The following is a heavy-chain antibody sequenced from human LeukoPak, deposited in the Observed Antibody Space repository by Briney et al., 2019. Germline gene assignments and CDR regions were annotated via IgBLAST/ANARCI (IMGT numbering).Heavy chain of an antibody. V-gene: IGHV3-48*01. J-gene: IGHJ4*02. CDR3: VRDLNWAFDY. Sequence: VGSLRLSCAASGFTFSRYTMNWVRQAPGKELEWISNIRSESSSTTYADSVKGRFTISRDNAKNSLYLQINSLRAEDTAVYYCVRDLNWAFDYWGQGTLVTVSS. D-gene: IGHD3-16*01. CDR2: IRSESSST. CDR1: GFTFSRYT.